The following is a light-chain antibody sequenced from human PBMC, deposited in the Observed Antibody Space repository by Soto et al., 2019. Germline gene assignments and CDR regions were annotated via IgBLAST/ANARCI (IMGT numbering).Light chain of an antibody. Sequence: EIVLRQSPGTLSLSPGERATLSCRASQSVSNNYLAWYQQKPGQAPRLLIYGASNRATSIPDRFSGSGSGTDFTLTISRLEPEDFAVYYCQQYGSSGTFGQGTK. CDR3: QQYGSSGT. CDR1: QSVSNNY. V-gene: IGKV3-20*01. J-gene: IGKJ1*01. CDR2: GAS.